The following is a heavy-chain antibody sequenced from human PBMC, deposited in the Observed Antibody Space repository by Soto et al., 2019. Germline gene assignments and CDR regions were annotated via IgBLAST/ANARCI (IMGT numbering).Heavy chain of an antibody. Sequence: EVQLVESGGVSVPPGGSLRLSCTASGFTLSNYWMHWVRQAPGKGLVWVSRINTDGSTTTYADSVKGRFTISRDNAKNTLYVQMNSLRDEDTAVYYCVRIRRGDGYTFGYWGQGTLVTVSS. J-gene: IGHJ4*02. CDR1: GFTLSNYW. D-gene: IGHD5-12*01. CDR3: VRIRRGDGYTFGY. V-gene: IGHV3-74*01. CDR2: INTDGSTT.